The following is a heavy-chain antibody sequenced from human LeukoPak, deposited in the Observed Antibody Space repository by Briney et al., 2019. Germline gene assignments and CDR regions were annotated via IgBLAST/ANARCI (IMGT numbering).Heavy chain of an antibody. V-gene: IGHV1-2*02. D-gene: IGHD3-10*01. CDR1: GYTFTGYY. CDR3: ARVPPPSYYGSGSYYFDY. CDR2: INPNSGGT. Sequence: GASAKVSCKASGYTFTGYYMHWVRQAPGQGLEWMGWINPNSGGTNYAQKFQGRVTMTRDTSISTAYMELSRLRSDDTAVYYCARVPPPSYYGSGSYYFDYWGQGTLVTVSS. J-gene: IGHJ4*02.